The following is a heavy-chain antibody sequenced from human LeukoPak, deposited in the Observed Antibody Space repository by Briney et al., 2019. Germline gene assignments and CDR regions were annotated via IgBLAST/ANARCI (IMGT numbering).Heavy chain of an antibody. CDR1: GGSIGSYY. Sequence: SETVSLTCTVSGGSIGSYYWSWIRQPPGKRLEWIGYIYYSGSTNYNPSLKSRVIISVDTSKNQFSLKLSSVTAADTAVYYCARVVYDSSGYYPYYFDYWGQGTLVTVSS. D-gene: IGHD3-22*01. CDR2: IYYSGST. CDR3: ARVVYDSSGYYPYYFDY. J-gene: IGHJ4*02. V-gene: IGHV4-59*08.